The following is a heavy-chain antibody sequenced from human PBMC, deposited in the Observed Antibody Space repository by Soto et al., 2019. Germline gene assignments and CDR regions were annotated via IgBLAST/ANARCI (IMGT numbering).Heavy chain of an antibody. D-gene: IGHD5-12*01. CDR3: ARGLTGYSGYGMDV. J-gene: IGHJ6*02. V-gene: IGHV3-30*03. CDR2: ISYDGSNK. CDR1: GFTFSSYG. Sequence: LRLSCAASGFTFSSYGMHWVRQAPGKGLEWVAVISYDGSNKYYADSVKGRFTISRDNSKNTLYLQMNSLRAEDTAVYYCARGLTGYSGYGMDVWGQGTTVTVSS.